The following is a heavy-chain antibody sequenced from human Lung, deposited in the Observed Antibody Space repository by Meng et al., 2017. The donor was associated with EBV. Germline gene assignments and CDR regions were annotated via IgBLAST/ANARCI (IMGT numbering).Heavy chain of an antibody. D-gene: IGHD2-21*01. CDR1: GGSMSRGNYY. CDR2: IHHSGSA. J-gene: IGHJ4*02. CDR3: ASFDHIPRRNYFDY. Sequence: GRLEESGPGLVEPSPTLSLTCTCSGGSMSRGNYYWSWIRQPPGKGLEWIGYIHHSGSAYYNPSLKSRVSISVDTSKNQFSLNLNSMTAADTAVYYCASFDHIPRRNYFDYWGQGTLVTVSS. V-gene: IGHV4-30-4*01.